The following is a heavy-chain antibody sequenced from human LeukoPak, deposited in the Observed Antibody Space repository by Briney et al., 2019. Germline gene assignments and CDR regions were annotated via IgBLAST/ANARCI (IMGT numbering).Heavy chain of an antibody. Sequence: ASVKVSCKASGYTFTSYGISWVRQAPAQGLEWMGWISAYNGNTNYAQKLQGRVTMTTDTSTSTAYMELRSLRSDDTAVYYCARKYYDILTGYPRVYYYYYMDVWGKGTTVTVSS. J-gene: IGHJ6*03. D-gene: IGHD3-9*01. CDR1: GYTFTSYG. CDR2: ISAYNGNT. V-gene: IGHV1-18*01. CDR3: ARKYYDILTGYPRVYYYYYMDV.